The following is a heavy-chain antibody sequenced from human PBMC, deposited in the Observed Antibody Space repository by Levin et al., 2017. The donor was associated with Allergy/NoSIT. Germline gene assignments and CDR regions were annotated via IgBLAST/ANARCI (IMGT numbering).Heavy chain of an antibody. CDR3: ARDRGWSLFDY. V-gene: IGHV3-64*01. Sequence: QTGESLKISCAASGFTFSSYAMHWVRQAPGKGLEYVSAISSDGGSTYYANSVKDRFTVSRDNSKNTLYLQMGSLRAEDMAVYYCARDRGWSLFDYWGQGTLVTVSS. CDR2: ISSDGGST. D-gene: IGHD2-15*01. J-gene: IGHJ4*02. CDR1: GFTFSSYA.